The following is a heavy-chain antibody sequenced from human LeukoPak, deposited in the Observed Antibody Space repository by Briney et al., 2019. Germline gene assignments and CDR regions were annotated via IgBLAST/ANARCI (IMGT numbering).Heavy chain of an antibody. J-gene: IGHJ3*02. D-gene: IGHD2-15*01. CDR2: VYYGGTT. CDR3: ARDCTGGSCYPPSDAFDI. Sequence: SETLSLTCTVSGGSVSSYYWSWVRQPPGQGLEWIGYVYYGGTTSYSTSLKSRVTMSIDRSKNQFSLTLFSVTAADTAIYYCARDCTGGSCYPPSDAFDIWGQGTKVTVSS. CDR1: GGSVSSYY. V-gene: IGHV4-59*02.